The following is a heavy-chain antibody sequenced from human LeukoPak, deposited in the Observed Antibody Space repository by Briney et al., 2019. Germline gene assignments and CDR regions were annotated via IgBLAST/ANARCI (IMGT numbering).Heavy chain of an antibody. CDR1: GFTFSSYG. CDR2: ISYDGSNK. D-gene: IGHD5-12*01. Sequence: GRSLRLSCAASGFTFSSYGMHWVRQAPGKGLEWVAVISYDGSNKYYADSVKGRFTISRDNSKNTLYLQMNSLRAEDTAVYYCARGYELYFDYWGQGTLVTVSS. J-gene: IGHJ4*02. V-gene: IGHV3-30*03. CDR3: ARGYELYFDY.